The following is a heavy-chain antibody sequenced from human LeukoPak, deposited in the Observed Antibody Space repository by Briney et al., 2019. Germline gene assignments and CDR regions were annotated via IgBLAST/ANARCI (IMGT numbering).Heavy chain of an antibody. CDR1: GFTFSKYC. Sequence: GGSLRLSCAASGFTFSKYCMLWVRQAPGKGLESVSQINTNGSVTTYADSVKGRFTVSRDNAKNTMFLQMNSVRGDDTAVYYCATKQWLASPPDCWGQGTPVTVSS. V-gene: IGHV3-74*01. CDR2: INTNGSVT. CDR3: ATKQWLASPPDC. J-gene: IGHJ4*02. D-gene: IGHD6-19*01.